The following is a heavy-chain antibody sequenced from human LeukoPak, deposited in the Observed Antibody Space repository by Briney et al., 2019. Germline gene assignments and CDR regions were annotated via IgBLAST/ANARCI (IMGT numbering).Heavy chain of an antibody. CDR3: AYQGEFRAFDY. CDR1: GFTFSSYS. Sequence: GGSLRLTCAASGFTFSSYSMNWVRQAPGKGLEWVSYISSSSSTIYYADSVKGRFTISRDNAKNSLYLQMNSLRAEDTAVYYCAYQGEFRAFDYWGQGTLVTVSS. D-gene: IGHD3-10*01. CDR2: ISSSSSTI. J-gene: IGHJ4*02. V-gene: IGHV3-48*01.